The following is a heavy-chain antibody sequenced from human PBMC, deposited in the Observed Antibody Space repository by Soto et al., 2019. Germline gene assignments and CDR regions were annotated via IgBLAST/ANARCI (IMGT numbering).Heavy chain of an antibody. CDR2: IYYSGST. CDR3: ARGTGGTVTTSWCAP. V-gene: IGHV4-61*01. CDR1: GGSVSSGSYY. J-gene: IGHJ5*02. D-gene: IGHD4-17*01. Sequence: QVQLQESGPGLVKPSETLSLTCTVSGGSVSSGSYYWSWIRQPPGKGLEWIGYIYYSGSTNYNPSLKSRVTISVDTSKNQFSLKLSSVTAADTAVYYCARGTGGTVTTSWCAPWGQGTLVTVSS.